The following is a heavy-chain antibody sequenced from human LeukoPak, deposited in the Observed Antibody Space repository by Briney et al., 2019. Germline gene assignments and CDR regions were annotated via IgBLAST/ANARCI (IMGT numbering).Heavy chain of an antibody. CDR2: ILGSGGGT. D-gene: IGHD3-10*01. J-gene: IGHJ6*02. Sequence: GGSLRLSCAASGFTFGTYVMTWVRRAPGKGLEWVSAILGSGGGTYYTDSVKGRFTISRDNSKNTLYLQMNSLRAEDTAVYYCATTPGAYYYYHMDVWGQGTTVTVSS. CDR1: GFTFGTYV. V-gene: IGHV3-23*01. CDR3: ATTPGAYYYYHMDV.